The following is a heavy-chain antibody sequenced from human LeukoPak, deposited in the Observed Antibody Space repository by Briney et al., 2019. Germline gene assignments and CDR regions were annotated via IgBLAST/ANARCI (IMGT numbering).Heavy chain of an antibody. D-gene: IGHD2-8*01. Sequence: GGSLRLSCAASGFTFSSYWMTWVRQAPGKGLEWVANIKQDGSEKYYVDSVKGRFTISRDNAKNSLYPQMNSLRVDDTAVYYCARDAEAAGEWFDYWGQGTLVTVSS. J-gene: IGHJ4*02. CDR3: ARDAEAAGEWFDY. CDR2: IKQDGSEK. V-gene: IGHV3-7*04. CDR1: GFTFSSYW.